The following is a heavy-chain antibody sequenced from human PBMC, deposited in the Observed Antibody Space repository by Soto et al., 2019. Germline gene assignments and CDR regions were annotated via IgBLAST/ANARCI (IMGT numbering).Heavy chain of an antibody. CDR2: IYTTTSP. CDR3: ARSPAYGDYANLDT. Sequence: QVQLQESGPGLVKPSETLSLTCTVSGDSVSKYYWNWIRQPAGKGLEWIGRIYTTTSPNYNPSLKRRVTMSVDTSKNQFSLKLNLTSVTAADTAVYYCARSPAYGDYANLDTWGQGTLVTVSS. CDR1: GDSVSKYY. J-gene: IGHJ5*02. V-gene: IGHV4-4*07. D-gene: IGHD4-17*01.